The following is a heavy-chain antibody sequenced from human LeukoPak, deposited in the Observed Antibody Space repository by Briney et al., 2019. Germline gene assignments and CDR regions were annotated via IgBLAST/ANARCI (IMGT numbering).Heavy chain of an antibody. J-gene: IGHJ4*02. V-gene: IGHV4-34*01. CDR3: ATTRKSHYDFWSGYPAYYFDY. CDR2: INHSGSS. CDR1: GGSFSGYY. D-gene: IGHD3-3*01. Sequence: SETLSLTCAVYGGSFSGYYWSWIRQPPGKGLEWIGEINHSGSSNYNPSLKSRVTISVDTSKNQFSLKLSSVTAADTAVYYCATTRKSHYDFWSGYPAYYFDYWGQGTLVTVSS.